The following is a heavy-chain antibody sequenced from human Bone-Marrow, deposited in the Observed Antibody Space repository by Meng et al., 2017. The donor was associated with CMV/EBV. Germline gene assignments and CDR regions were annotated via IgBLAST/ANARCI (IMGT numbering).Heavy chain of an antibody. CDR3: ARVPLVGSSWNSAGGTNDY. D-gene: IGHD6-13*01. CDR1: GYTFTGYY. Sequence: ASVKVSCKASGYTFTGYYMHWVRQAPGQGLEWMGWINPNSGGTNYAQKFQGRVTMTRDTSNSTAYMELSRLRSDDTAVYYCARVPLVGSSWNSAGGTNDYWGQGTLVTVSS. J-gene: IGHJ4*02. V-gene: IGHV1-2*02. CDR2: INPNSGGT.